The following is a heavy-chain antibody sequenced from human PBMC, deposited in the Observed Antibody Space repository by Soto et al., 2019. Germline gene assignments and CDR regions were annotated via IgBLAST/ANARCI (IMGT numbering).Heavy chain of an antibody. CDR2: IYSSGST. J-gene: IGHJ3*01. CDR3: AKGHYEAYRSPTHSFDV. D-gene: IGHD2-21*01. CDR1: GFTVSNNY. Sequence: QAGGSLRLSCAASGFTVSNNYMTWVRQAPGKGLEWVSMIYSSGSTFYADSVKGRFTISRDNSKNTLYLQMHSLRADDTAVYYCAKGHYEAYRSPTHSFDVWGRGTMVTVSS. V-gene: IGHV3-53*01.